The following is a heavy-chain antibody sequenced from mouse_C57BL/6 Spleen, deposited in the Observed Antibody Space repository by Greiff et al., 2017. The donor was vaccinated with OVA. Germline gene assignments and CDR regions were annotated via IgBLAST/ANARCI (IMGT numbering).Heavy chain of an antibody. J-gene: IGHJ2*01. D-gene: IGHD2-2*01. CDR2: LDPSDSYT. CDR1: GYTFTSYW. V-gene: IGHV1-69*01. Sequence: QVQLQQPGAELVMPGASVKLSCKASGYTFTSYWMHWVKQRPGQGLEWIGELDPSDSYTNYNQKFKGKSTLTVDKSSSSAYMQLSSLTSEDSAVDYCARSLVQYYFDYWGQGTTLTGSS. CDR3: ARSLVQYYFDY.